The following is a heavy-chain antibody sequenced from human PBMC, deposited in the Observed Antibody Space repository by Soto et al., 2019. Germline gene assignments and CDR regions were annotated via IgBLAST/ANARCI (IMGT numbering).Heavy chain of an antibody. V-gene: IGHV3-23*01. D-gene: IGHD6-6*01. J-gene: IGHJ5*02. CDR3: ATTGIAARRRWFDP. CDR2: ISGSGGST. CDR1: GFTFSSYA. Sequence: GGSLRLSCAASGFTFSSYAMSWVRQAPGKGLEWVSAISGSGGSTYYADSVKGRFTISRDNSKNTLYLQMNSLRAEDTAVYYCATTGIAARRRWFDPWGQGTLVTVSS.